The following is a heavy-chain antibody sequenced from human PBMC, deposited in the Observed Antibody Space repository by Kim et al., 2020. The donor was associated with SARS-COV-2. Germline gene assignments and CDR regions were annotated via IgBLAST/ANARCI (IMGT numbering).Heavy chain of an antibody. J-gene: IGHJ4*02. Sequence: SVMVSCKASGGTFSSYAISWVRQAPGQGLEWMGGIIPIFGTANYAQKFQGRVTITADESTSTAYMELSSLRSEDTAVYYCARDPDPEGSGSYPWGQGTLVTVSS. CDR3: ARDPDPEGSGSYP. CDR1: GGTFSSYA. CDR2: IIPIFGTA. V-gene: IGHV1-69*13. D-gene: IGHD3-10*01.